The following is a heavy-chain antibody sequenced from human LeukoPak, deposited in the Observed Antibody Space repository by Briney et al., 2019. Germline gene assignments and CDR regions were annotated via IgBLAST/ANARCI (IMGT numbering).Heavy chain of an antibody. V-gene: IGHV1-58*02. J-gene: IGHJ4*02. CDR3: TRHPHGATGNDY. CDR2: IVVGSGNT. CDR1: GFTFTSSA. Sequence: SVKVSCKASGFTFTSSAMQWVRQARGQRLEWIGWIVVGSGNTNYAQKFQERVTITRDMSTSTAYMELSSLRSEDTAVYYCTRHPHGATGNDYWGQGTLVTVSS. D-gene: IGHD5-12*01.